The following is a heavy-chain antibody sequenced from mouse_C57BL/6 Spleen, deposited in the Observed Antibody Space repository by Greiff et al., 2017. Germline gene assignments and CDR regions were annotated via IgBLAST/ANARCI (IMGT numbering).Heavy chain of an antibody. CDR1: GFSLTSYG. J-gene: IGHJ4*01. D-gene: IGHD1-1*01. Sequence: VQLQQSGPGLVQPSQSLSITCTVSGFSLTSYGVHWVRQSPGKGLEWLGVIWRGGSTDYNAAFMSRLSITKDNSKSPVFFKMNSLQADDSAIYYFAKTPYYYGSQYYYAMSYWGQGTSVTVSS. V-gene: IGHV2-5*01. CDR2: IWRGGST. CDR3: AKTPYYYGSQYYYAMSY.